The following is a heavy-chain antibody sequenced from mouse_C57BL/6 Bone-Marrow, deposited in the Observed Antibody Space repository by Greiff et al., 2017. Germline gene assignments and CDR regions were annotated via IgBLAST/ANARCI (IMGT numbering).Heavy chain of an antibody. D-gene: IGHD2-5*01. J-gene: IGHJ1*03. CDR2: IYPGSGST. CDR1: GYTFTDYC. CDR3: SRPYYSNYWYFYV. Sequence: QVHVKQPGAELVKPGASVKMSCKASGYTFTDYCITWVKQRPEQGLEWIGDIYPGSGSTNYNEKFKSKATLTVDTSSTTAYMQLSSLTSEYSAVYYCSRPYYSNYWYFYVWGTGTTATVSS. V-gene: IGHV1-55*01.